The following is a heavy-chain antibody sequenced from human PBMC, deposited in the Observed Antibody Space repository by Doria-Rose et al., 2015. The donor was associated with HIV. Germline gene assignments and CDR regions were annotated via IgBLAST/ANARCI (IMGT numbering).Heavy chain of an antibody. CDR2: ICSDDER. D-gene: IGHD6-13*01. J-gene: IGHJ4*02. CDR3: ARIKSSRWYHKYYFDF. V-gene: IGHV2-26*01. CDR1: GVSLSSPGMG. Sequence: SGPVLVKPTETLTLTCTVSGVSLSSPGMGVSWIRQPPGKALEWLANICSDDERFYKTSLKSRLTISRRTSKSQVVLTMTDMDPVDTATYYCARIKSSRWYHKYYFDFWGQGTLVIVSA.